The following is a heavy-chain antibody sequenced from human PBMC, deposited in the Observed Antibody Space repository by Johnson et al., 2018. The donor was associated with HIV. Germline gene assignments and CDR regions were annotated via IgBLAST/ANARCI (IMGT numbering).Heavy chain of an antibody. CDR3: VQGVPNPAGAFDI. Sequence: QVQLVESGGGVVQPGRSLRLSCAASGFTFSTYAIHWVRQAPGKGLEWVALISYDGSNKYYADSVKGRFTISRDNSKNTLYLQMSSLRPEDTAVYYCVQGVPNPAGAFDIWGRGTMVTVSS. D-gene: IGHD6-19*01. J-gene: IGHJ3*02. V-gene: IGHV3-30-3*01. CDR2: ISYDGSNK. CDR1: GFTFSTYA.